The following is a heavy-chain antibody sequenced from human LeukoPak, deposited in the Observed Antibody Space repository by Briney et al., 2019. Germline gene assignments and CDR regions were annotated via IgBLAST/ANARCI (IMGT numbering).Heavy chain of an antibody. CDR2: ISGSSSYI. J-gene: IGHJ4*02. V-gene: IGHV3-21*01. CDR3: ARDGGYYYDTSAFSVYFDY. D-gene: IGHD3-22*01. Sequence: GGSLRLSCAASGFTFSAYSMNWVRQAPGKGLEWVSSISGSSSYINYPGSVKGRFTISRDNAKNSLYLQMDSLRAEDTAVYYCARDGGYYYDTSAFSVYFDYWGQGTLVTVSS. CDR1: GFTFSAYS.